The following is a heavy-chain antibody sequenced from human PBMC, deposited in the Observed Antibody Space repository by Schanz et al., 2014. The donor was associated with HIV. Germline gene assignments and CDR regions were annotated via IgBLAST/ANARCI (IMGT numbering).Heavy chain of an antibody. CDR1: GFTFSNYA. CDR3: ARVATSGFFDDY. Sequence: VQLVESGGGLVKPGGSLRLSCAVSGFTFSNYAMHWVRQAPGKGLEWVAVISYDGSNKYYADSVKGRFTISRDNAKNSLYLQMSSLRAEDTAVYYCARVATSGFFDDYWGQGTLVTVSS. J-gene: IGHJ4*02. D-gene: IGHD1-1*01. V-gene: IGHV3-30-3*01. CDR2: ISYDGSNK.